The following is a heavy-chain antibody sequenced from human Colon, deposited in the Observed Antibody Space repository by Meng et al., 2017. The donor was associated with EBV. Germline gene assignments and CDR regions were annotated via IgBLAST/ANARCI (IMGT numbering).Heavy chain of an antibody. CDR1: GGSISSGGYY. D-gene: IGHD3-10*01. J-gene: IGHJ5*02. CDR2: IHSSGST. CDR3: ARASYGSGSPLGESWFDP. V-gene: IGHV4-31*03. Sequence: GSGPGVVKPSQTLSLTCTVSGGSISSGGYYWSWIRQHPGKGLEWIGYIHSSGSTYYNPSLRSRLTISVDTSKNQFSLKLSSVTAADTAVYYCARASYGSGSPLGESWFDPWGQGTLVTVSS.